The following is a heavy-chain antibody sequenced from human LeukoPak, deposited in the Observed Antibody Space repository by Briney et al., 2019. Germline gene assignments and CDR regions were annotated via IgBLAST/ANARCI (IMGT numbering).Heavy chain of an antibody. Sequence: GASVKVSCKASGYTFTGYYMHWVRQAPGQGLEWMGGIIPIFGTANYAQKFQGRVTITADESTSTAYMELSSLRSEDTAVYYCASRNCSSTSCYHWFDPWGQGTLVTVSS. V-gene: IGHV1-69*13. CDR2: IIPIFGTA. J-gene: IGHJ5*02. D-gene: IGHD2-2*01. CDR3: ASRNCSSTSCYHWFDP. CDR1: GYTFTGYY.